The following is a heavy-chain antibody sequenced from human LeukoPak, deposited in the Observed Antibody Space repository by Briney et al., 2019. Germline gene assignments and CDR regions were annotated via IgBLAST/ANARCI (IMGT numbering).Heavy chain of an antibody. CDR1: GFTFDDYA. V-gene: IGHV3-43D*03. Sequence: GSLRLSCAASGFTFDDYAMHWVRQAPGKGLEWVSLISWDGGSTYYADSVKGRFTISRDNSKNSLYLQMNSLRAEDTALYYCAKDMKARGIAVAGIFDYWGQGTLVTVSS. CDR2: ISWDGGST. D-gene: IGHD6-19*01. CDR3: AKDMKARGIAVAGIFDY. J-gene: IGHJ4*02.